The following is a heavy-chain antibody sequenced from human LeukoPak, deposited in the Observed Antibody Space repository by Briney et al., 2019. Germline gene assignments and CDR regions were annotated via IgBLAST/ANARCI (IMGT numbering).Heavy chain of an antibody. CDR2: IYPGDSDT. V-gene: IGHV5-51*01. Sequence: GESLKISCQGSGYSFSTYWIGWVRQMPGKGLEWMGIIYPGDSDTRYSPSFQGQVTISADKSISTAYLQWRSLKTSDTAMYYCARHSEYYYGSTTPSGFDPWGQGTLVIVSS. CDR1: GYSFSTYW. CDR3: ARHSEYYYGSTTPSGFDP. D-gene: IGHD3-10*01. J-gene: IGHJ5*02.